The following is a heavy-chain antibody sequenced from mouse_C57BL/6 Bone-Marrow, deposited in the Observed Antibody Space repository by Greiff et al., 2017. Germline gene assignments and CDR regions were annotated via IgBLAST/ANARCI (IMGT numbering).Heavy chain of an antibody. CDR1: GFNIKDDY. D-gene: IGHD1-1*01. CDR2: IDPENGDT. J-gene: IGHJ4*01. Sequence: VQLQQSGAELVRPGASVKLSCTASGFNIKDDYMHWVKQRPEQGLEWIGWIDPENGDTEYASKFQGKATITADTSSNTAYLQLSRLTSEDTAVYYCTTHYYGSIYYAMDYWGQGTSVTVSS. V-gene: IGHV14-4*01. CDR3: TTHYYGSIYYAMDY.